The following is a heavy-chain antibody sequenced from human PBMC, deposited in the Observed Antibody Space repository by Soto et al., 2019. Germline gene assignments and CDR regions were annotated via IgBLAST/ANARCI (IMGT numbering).Heavy chain of an antibody. J-gene: IGHJ4*02. V-gene: IGHV3-73*02. D-gene: IGHD5-18*01. CDR1: GFAFSDSA. Sequence: EVQLVESGGGLVQPGGSLKLSCAASGFAFSDSAMHWVRQASGKGLEWIGRIRGKRGNDGTAYAASVKGRLTISRDASKTTTYLQMNSMKLEDTAVYYCTRRRDWTAVDTLDYWGQVTLVTDS. CDR2: IRGKRGNDGT. CDR3: TRRRDWTAVDTLDY.